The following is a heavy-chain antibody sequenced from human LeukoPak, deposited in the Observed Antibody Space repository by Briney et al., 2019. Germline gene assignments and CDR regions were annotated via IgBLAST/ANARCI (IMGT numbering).Heavy chain of an antibody. D-gene: IGHD2-2*03. Sequence: GGSLRLSCAASGFTFSSYAMSWVRQAPGKGLEWVSVISVSGANTYYADSVKGRFTISRDTSKNTLFLEMSSLRAEDTAVYYCAKVDPSVLGAFDVWGQGTMVTVSS. CDR1: GFTFSSYA. J-gene: IGHJ3*01. V-gene: IGHV3-23*01. CDR3: AKVDPSVLGAFDV. CDR2: ISVSGANT.